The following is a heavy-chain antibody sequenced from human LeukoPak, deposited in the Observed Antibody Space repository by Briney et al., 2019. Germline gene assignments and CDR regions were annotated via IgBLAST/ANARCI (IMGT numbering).Heavy chain of an antibody. CDR3: ASSHDSSGND. D-gene: IGHD3-22*01. V-gene: IGHV3-7*01. Sequence: GGSLRLSCAAPGFSFSSYWMGWVRQAPGKGVEVVVNIKYYGTLKFYGGSVNGPFTISRDNTNNSLYLEMNSLRVDDTALYFCASSHDSSGNDWGQGTMVTVSS. J-gene: IGHJ4*02. CDR1: GFSFSSYW. CDR2: IKYYGTLK.